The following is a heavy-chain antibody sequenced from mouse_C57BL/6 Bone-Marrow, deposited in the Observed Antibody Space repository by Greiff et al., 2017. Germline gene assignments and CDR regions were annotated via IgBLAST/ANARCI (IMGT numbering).Heavy chain of an antibody. CDR1: GYAFSSSW. CDR2: IYPGDGDT. D-gene: IGHD3-2*02. V-gene: IGHV1-82*01. J-gene: IGHJ3*01. Sequence: VQVVESGPELVKPGASVKISCKASGYAFSSSWMNWVKQRPGKGLEWIGRIYPGDGDTNYNGKFKGKATLTADKSSSTAYMQLSSLTSEDSAVYFCARRLGFAYWGQGTLVTVSA. CDR3: ARRLGFAY.